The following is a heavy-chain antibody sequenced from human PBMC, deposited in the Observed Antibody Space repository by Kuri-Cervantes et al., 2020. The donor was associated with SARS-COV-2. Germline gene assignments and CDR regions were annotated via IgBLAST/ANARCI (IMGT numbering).Heavy chain of an antibody. V-gene: IGHV3-13*01. CDR3: ARAWLGYCTSGVCYGMDV. CDR2: IDTDGDT. Sequence: GDSLRLSCAASGFPFSGYDMHWVRQPTGKGLEWVSTIDTDGDTYYPGSVKGRFTISRENAKNSLYLQMNSLRAGDTAVYYCARAWLGYCTSGVCYGMDVWGQGTTVTVSS. CDR1: GFPFSGYD. J-gene: IGHJ6*02. D-gene: IGHD2-8*01.